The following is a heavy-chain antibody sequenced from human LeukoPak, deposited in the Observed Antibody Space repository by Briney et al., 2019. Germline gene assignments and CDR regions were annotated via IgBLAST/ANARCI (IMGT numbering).Heavy chain of an antibody. Sequence: GGSLRLSCAASGFTFDDYAMHWVRQAPGKGLEWVSGISWNSGSIGYADSVKGRFTISRDNAKNSLYLQMNSLRAEDTALYYCAKDIHPYCYGSGSYYSRAFDIWGQGTMVTVSS. CDR2: ISWNSGSI. J-gene: IGHJ3*02. V-gene: IGHV3-9*01. D-gene: IGHD3-10*01. CDR1: GFTFDDYA. CDR3: AKDIHPYCYGSGSYYSRAFDI.